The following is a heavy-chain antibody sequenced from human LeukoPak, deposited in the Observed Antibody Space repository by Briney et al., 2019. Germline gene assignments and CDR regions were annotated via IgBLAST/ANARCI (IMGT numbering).Heavy chain of an antibody. CDR2: IKSKTDGGTT. CDR3: TTPLYYYVSSGYRMYYFDY. D-gene: IGHD3-22*01. CDR1: GFTFSNAW. V-gene: IGHV3-15*01. Sequence: GGSLRLSCAASGFTFSNAWMSWVRQAPGKGLEWVGRIKSKTDGGTTDYAAPVKGRFTISRDDSKNTLYLQMNSLKTEDTAVYYCTTPLYYYVSSGYRMYYFDYWGQGTLVTVSS. J-gene: IGHJ4*02.